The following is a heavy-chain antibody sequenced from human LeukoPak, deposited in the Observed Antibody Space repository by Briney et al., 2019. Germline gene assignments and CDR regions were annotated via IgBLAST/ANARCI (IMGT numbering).Heavy chain of an antibody. V-gene: IGHV1-18*01. CDR2: ISAYNGNT. CDR1: GYTFTSYG. J-gene: IGHJ6*03. CDR3: AREFVDTALNGYYYYYMDV. Sequence: ASVKVSCKASGYTFTSYGISWVRQAPGQGLEWMGWISAYNGNTNYAQKLQGRVTVTTDTSTSTAYMELRSLRSDDTAVYYCAREFVDTALNGYYYYYMDVWGKGTTVTVSS. D-gene: IGHD5-18*01.